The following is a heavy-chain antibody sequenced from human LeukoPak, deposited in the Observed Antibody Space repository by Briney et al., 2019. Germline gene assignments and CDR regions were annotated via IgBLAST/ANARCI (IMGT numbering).Heavy chain of an antibody. CDR2: INHSGST. V-gene: IGHV4-34*01. CDR3: ARSPADYDILTGHSRYYFDY. CDR1: GGSFSGYY. J-gene: IGHJ4*02. Sequence: SETLSLTCAVYGGSFSGYYWSWIRQPPGKGLEWIGEINHSGSTNYNPSLKSRVTISVDTSKNQFSLKLSSVTAADTAVYYCARSPADYDILTGHSRYYFDYWGQGTLVTVSS. D-gene: IGHD3-9*01.